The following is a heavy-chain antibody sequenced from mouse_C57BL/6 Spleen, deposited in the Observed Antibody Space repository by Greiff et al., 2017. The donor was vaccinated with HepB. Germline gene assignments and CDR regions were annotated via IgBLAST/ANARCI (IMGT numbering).Heavy chain of an antibody. CDR1: GYTFTSYW. D-gene: IGHD1-1*01. CDR2: INPSNGGT. V-gene: IGHV1-53*01. J-gene: IGHJ3*01. Sequence: VQLQQSGTELVKPGASVKLSCKASGYTFTSYWMHWVKQRPGQGLEWIGNINPSNGGTNYNEKFKSKATLTVDKSSSTAYMQLSSLTSEDSAVYYCARWDYYGSSSAWFAYWGQGTLVTVSA. CDR3: ARWDYYGSSSAWFAY.